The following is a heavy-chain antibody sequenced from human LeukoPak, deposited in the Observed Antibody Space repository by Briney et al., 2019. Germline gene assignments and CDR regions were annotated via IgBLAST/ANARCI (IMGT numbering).Heavy chain of an antibody. CDR2: INHSGTT. J-gene: IGHJ6*03. CDR1: GSCISSGYF. Sequence: PSETLSLTCAVSGSCISSGYFWGWIRQPPGKGLEWIGSINHSGTTYYNPSLKSRVTMSVDTSKNQLSLNVTSVTAADTAVYYSARVVAITIFGGAYITPNYYMDVWGKGTTVIVSS. V-gene: IGHV4-38-2*01. D-gene: IGHD3-3*01. CDR3: ARVVAITIFGGAYITPNYYMDV.